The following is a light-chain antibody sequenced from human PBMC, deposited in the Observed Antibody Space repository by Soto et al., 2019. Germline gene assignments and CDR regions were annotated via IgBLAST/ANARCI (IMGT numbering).Light chain of an antibody. CDR2: DDS. CDR1: HSISSC. CDR3: QHYNSYSEA. Sequence: DIQMTQSPSTLSASVGDRVTITCRASHSISSCLAWYQQKPGKAPRLLIYDDSSLESGVPSRFSGSGSGTEFTLTISSLQPDDFATYYCQHYNSYSEAFGQGTKVDIK. J-gene: IGKJ1*01. V-gene: IGKV1-5*01.